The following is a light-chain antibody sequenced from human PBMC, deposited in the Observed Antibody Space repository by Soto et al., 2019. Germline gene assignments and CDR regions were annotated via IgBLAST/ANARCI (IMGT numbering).Light chain of an antibody. J-gene: IGLJ2*01. V-gene: IGLV4-69*01. CDR1: SGHSSYA. Sequence: QLVLTQSPSASASLGDSVKLTCTLSSGHSSYAIAWHQQQPEKGPRYLMKLNSDGSHSKGDGIPDRFSGSSSGAERYLTISSLQSEDEADYYCKTWGTGIVVFGGGTKLTVL. CDR3: KTWGTGIVV. CDR2: LNSDGSH.